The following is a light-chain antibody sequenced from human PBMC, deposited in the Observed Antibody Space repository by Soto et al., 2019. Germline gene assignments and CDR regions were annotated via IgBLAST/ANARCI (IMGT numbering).Light chain of an antibody. CDR2: DVS. Sequence: QSALTQPASVSGSPGQSITISCTGTSSDVGYYNYVSWYQQHPGKAPNLMIYDVSNRPAGVSNRFSGSKSGNTAPLTISGQQGGEEGDYYCGPQGTGSTLVFAAGTKLT. V-gene: IGLV2-14*01. CDR1: SSDVGYYNY. CDR3: GPQGTGSTLV. J-gene: IGLJ2*01.